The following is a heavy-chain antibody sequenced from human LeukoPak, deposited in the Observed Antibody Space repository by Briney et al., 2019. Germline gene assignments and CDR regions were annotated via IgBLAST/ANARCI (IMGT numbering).Heavy chain of an antibody. V-gene: IGHV3-30*02. J-gene: IGHJ5*02. CDR2: IRYDGSNK. Sequence: GGSLRLSCAASGFTFSSYGMHWVRQAPGKGLEWVAFIRYDGSNKYYADSVKGRFTISRDNSKNTLYLQMNSLRAEDTAVYYCANPAHGYSSGWYRWGQGTLVTVSS. D-gene: IGHD6-19*01. CDR3: ANPAHGYSSGWYR. CDR1: GFTFSSYG.